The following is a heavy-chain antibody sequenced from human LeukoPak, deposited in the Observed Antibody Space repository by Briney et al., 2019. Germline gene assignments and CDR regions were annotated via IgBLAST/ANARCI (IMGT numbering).Heavy chain of an antibody. Sequence: PGGSLRLSCAASGFTFSSYAMHWVRQAPGKGLEWVAVISYDGSNKYYADSVKGRFTISRDNSKNTLYLQMNSLRAEDTAVYYCARESGACSSTSCYTQFDYWGQGTLVTVSS. CDR3: ARESGACSSTSCYTQFDY. V-gene: IGHV3-30-3*01. D-gene: IGHD2-2*02. J-gene: IGHJ4*02. CDR2: ISYDGSNK. CDR1: GFTFSSYA.